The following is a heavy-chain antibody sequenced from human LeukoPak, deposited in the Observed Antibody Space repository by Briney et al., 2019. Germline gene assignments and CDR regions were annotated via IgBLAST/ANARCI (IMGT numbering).Heavy chain of an antibody. CDR3: ARDRINMMVLGHDSGLDC. CDR1: GFTFSSYA. CDR2: VSYDGGQK. J-gene: IGHJ4*02. D-gene: IGHD3-10*01. Sequence: PGGSLRLSCATPGFTFSSYAIHWVRQAPGKGLEWVAVVSYDGGQKYYADSVKGRFTISRDTSSDTVSLHMNSLRVEDTAVYYCARDRINMMVLGHDSGLDCWGQGTLVTVSS. V-gene: IGHV3-30*04.